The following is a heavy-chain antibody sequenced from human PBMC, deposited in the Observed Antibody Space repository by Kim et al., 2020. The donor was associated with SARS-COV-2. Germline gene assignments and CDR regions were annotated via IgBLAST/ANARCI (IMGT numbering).Heavy chain of an antibody. V-gene: IGHV5-10-1*01. J-gene: IGHJ6*02. Sequence: TKYSPPLQGHVTISTDMSISTAYLQWSSLKASDTAMYYCARHENLYGMDVWGQGTTVTVSS. CDR2: T. CDR3: ARHENLYGMDV.